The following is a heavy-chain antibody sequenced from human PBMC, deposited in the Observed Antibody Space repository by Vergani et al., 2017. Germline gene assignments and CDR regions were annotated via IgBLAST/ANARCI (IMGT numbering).Heavy chain of an antibody. V-gene: IGHV3-23*01. CDR1: GFTFTAHG. J-gene: IGHJ4*02. CDR2: ISSDGGST. CDR3: AGXQGNSAYDYGGFDY. D-gene: IGHD3-22*01. Sequence: EVQLLESGGGSAQPGESLRLSCVASGFTFTAHGLNWVRQAPGKGLEWVSTISSDGGSTYYADSVKGRFTISRDNSKNTLSLQMNSLTAEDTAIYYCAGXQGNSAYDYGGFDYWGQGILVTVSS.